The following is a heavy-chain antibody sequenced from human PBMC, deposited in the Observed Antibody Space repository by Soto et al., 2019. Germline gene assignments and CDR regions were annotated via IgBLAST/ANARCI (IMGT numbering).Heavy chain of an antibody. J-gene: IGHJ6*02. Sequence: EVQLVESGGGLVQPGGSLKLSCAASEFTFSDSGMHWVRQASGKGLEWVGRIRTKANSYATDYAASVKGRFTISRDDSKNTTYLQMTSLKTEDTAVYSCTRNGDYVWGMDVWGQGTTVTVSS. CDR2: IRTKANSYAT. CDR3: TRNGDYVWGMDV. CDR1: EFTFSDSG. V-gene: IGHV3-73*02. D-gene: IGHD4-17*01.